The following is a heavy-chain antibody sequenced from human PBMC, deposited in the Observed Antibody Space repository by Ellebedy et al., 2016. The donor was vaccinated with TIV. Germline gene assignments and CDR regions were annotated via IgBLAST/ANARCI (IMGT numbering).Heavy chain of an antibody. D-gene: IGHD2-21*01. V-gene: IGHV3-66*01. CDR1: EFTVSSNY. J-gene: IGHJ4*02. CDR3: ARWGEGKRADY. Sequence: PGGSLSLSCAASEFTVSSNYMSWVRQAPGQGLEWVSFIYSGGTTHYADSVKGRFTISRENSKNTLYLQMNSLRAEDTAMDYWARWGEGKRADYWGQGTLVTVSS. CDR2: IYSGGTT.